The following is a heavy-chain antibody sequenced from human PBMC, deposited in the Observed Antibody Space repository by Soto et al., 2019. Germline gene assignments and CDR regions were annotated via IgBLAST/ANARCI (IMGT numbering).Heavy chain of an antibody. J-gene: IGHJ4*02. CDR2: INAGNGNT. V-gene: IGHV1-3*01. CDR1: GDTFTGYS. CDR3: ARGYSGSYGWDYYFDY. Sequence: ASVKVSCKASGDTFTGYSLHWVRQAPGQRLEWMGRINAGNGNTKYSQKIQGRVTITRDTSASTAYMELSSLRSEDTAVYYCARGYSGSYGWDYYFDYWGQGTLVTVSS. D-gene: IGHD1-26*01.